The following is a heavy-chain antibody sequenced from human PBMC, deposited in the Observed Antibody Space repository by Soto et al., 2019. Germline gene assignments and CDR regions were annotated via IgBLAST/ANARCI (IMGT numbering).Heavy chain of an antibody. CDR1: GFTFSSYA. CDR3: AKAEGRDILRYFDWSYYYYYMDV. J-gene: IGHJ6*03. Sequence: GGSLRLSCAASGFTFSSYAMSWVRQAPGKGLEWVSAISGSGGSTYYADSGKGRFTISRDNSKNTLYLQMNSLRAEDTAVYYCAKAEGRDILRYFDWSYYYYYMDVWGKGTTVTVSS. D-gene: IGHD3-9*01. V-gene: IGHV3-23*01. CDR2: ISGSGGST.